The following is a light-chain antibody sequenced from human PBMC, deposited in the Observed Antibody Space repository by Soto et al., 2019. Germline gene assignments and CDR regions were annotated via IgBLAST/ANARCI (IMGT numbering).Light chain of an antibody. CDR3: TSYAGSNNLL. CDR1: SSDVGGYDF. CDR2: EVS. V-gene: IGLV2-8*01. Sequence: QSVLTQPPSASGSPGQSVTISCTGTSSDVGGYDFVSWYQQHPDKAPKLMIYEVSKRRSGVPDRLSGSKSGNTASLTVSGLQADDEGDYYCTSYAGSNNLLFGGGTKVTVL. J-gene: IGLJ2*01.